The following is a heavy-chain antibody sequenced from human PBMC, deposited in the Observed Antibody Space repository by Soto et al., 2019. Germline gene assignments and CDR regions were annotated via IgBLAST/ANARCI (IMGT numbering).Heavy chain of an antibody. CDR3: ARDSYGGNSDFDI. V-gene: IGHV4-39*07. D-gene: IGHD4-17*01. J-gene: IGHJ3*02. CDR1: GGFISNGDYH. CDR2: IYHSGST. Sequence: SETLSLTCTVSGGFISNGDYHWSWIRQPPGKGLEWIGSIYHSGSTYYNPSLKSRVTITVDTSNNQFSLKLSSVTAADTAVYYCARDSYGGNSDFDIWGQGTMVTVSS.